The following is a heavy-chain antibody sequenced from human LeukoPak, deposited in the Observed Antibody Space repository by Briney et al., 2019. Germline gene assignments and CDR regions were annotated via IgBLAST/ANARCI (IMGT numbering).Heavy chain of an antibody. J-gene: IGHJ4*02. D-gene: IGHD4-17*01. CDR2: ISAGVGST. CDR3: AKDVYGDHGGLVY. Sequence: GGSLRLSCAASGFTSSTYAMTWVRQAPGRGLEWVSTISAGVGSTNYADSVKGRFTISRDNSDNTVYLQMNSLRAEDTAVYYCAKDVYGDHGGLVYWGQGTLVTVFS. CDR1: GFTSSTYA. V-gene: IGHV3-23*01.